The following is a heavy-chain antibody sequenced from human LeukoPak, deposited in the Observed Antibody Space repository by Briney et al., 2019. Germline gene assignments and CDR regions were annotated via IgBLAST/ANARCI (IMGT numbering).Heavy chain of an antibody. J-gene: IGHJ4*01. CDR1: GFTFHDYY. CDR3: ARANNWNYPYYFDY. V-gene: IGHV3-11*01. CDR2: ISSSATTT. Sequence: GGSLRLSCAASGFTFHDYYMSWIRQAPGKGLEWVSYISSSATTTYYADSVKGRFTISRGNTKKSLYLQLTSLRAEDTAVYYCARANNWNYPYYFDYWGHGTLVTVSS. D-gene: IGHD1-7*01.